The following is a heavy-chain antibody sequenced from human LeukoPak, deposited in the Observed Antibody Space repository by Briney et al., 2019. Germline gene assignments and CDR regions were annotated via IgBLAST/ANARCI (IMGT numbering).Heavy chain of an antibody. CDR3: VVTMVRGVMSNWFDP. CDR2: ISGSGGST. CDR1: GFTFSSYA. V-gene: IGHV3-23*01. Sequence: GGSLRLSCAASGFTFSSYAMSWVRQAPGKGLEWVSAISGSGGSTYYADSVKGRFTISRDNSKNTLYLQMNGLRAEDTAVYYCVVTMVRGVMSNWFDPWGQGTLVTVSS. J-gene: IGHJ5*02. D-gene: IGHD3-10*01.